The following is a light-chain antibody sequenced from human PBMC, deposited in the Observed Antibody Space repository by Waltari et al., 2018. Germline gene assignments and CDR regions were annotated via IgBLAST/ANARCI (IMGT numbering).Light chain of an antibody. CDR1: QNVDSN. V-gene: IGKV3-15*01. CDR2: GAS. J-gene: IGKJ2*01. Sequence: EIVMTQSPATLSVSPGESANLSCRASQNVDSNLAWYQHKPGQAPRLLIYGASTRATDIPARFSGSGSGTEFTLTISSLQSEDFAIYYCQQYNNWPPEDTFGRGTKLEI. CDR3: QQYNNWPPEDT.